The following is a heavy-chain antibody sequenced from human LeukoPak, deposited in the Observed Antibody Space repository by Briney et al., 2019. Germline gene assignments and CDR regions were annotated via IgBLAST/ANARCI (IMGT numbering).Heavy chain of an antibody. J-gene: IGHJ6*03. V-gene: IGHV4-34*01. D-gene: IGHD3-16*02. Sequence: PSETLSLTCAVYGGSFNAYYWTWIRQAPGKGVEWIGEINHSGNTNYNPSLDSRVTISANTSKNQVLLGLGSVTAADTAIYYCARGLRFIQGPGYYYMDVWGNGTTVTVSS. CDR2: INHSGNT. CDR1: GGSFNAYY. CDR3: ARGLRFIQGPGYYYMDV.